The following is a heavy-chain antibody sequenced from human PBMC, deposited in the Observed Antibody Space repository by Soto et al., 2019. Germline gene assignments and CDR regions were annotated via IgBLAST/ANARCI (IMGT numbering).Heavy chain of an antibody. V-gene: IGHV4-34*01. J-gene: IGHJ6*04. CDR2: INHSGST. Sequence: SETLSLTCAVYGGSFSGYYWSWIRQPPGKGLEWIGEINHSGSTNYNPSLKSRVTISVDTSKNQFSLKLSSVTAADTAVYYCARDLPYYDFWSGYYIHYGMDVWVKGTTVT. D-gene: IGHD3-3*01. CDR1: GGSFSGYY. CDR3: ARDLPYYDFWSGYYIHYGMDV.